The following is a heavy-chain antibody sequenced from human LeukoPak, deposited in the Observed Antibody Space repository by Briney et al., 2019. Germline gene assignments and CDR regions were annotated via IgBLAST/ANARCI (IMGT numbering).Heavy chain of an antibody. D-gene: IGHD3-10*01. V-gene: IGHV4-59*08. CDR3: ARAILQSPYYLHACIGFDP. CDR2: VYYSWST. J-gene: IGHJ5*02. Sequence: PSETLSLTCTVSGGSISSYYWSWMRQPPGKELEGIGSVYYSWSTNYNPSLKSRVTISVDTSKTHFSLTLSSVTAADTAVYYCARAILQSPYYLHACIGFDPWGQGTLVTVSS. CDR1: GGSISSYY.